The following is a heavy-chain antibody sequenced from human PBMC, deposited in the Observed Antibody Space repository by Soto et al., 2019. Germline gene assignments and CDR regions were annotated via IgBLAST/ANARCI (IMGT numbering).Heavy chain of an antibody. CDR1: GFTFSNAW. CDR2: IKSYTNGGTT. CDR3: TTDDPINKY. V-gene: IGHV3-15*01. J-gene: IGHJ4*02. Sequence: PGVSLRLSCAASGFTFSNAWMSWVRQAPGKGLEWVGRIKSYTNGGTTDYAAPVKGRFAISRDDSKNTLYLQMNSLKTEDAGVYYCTTDDPINKYWGQGTLVTVSA.